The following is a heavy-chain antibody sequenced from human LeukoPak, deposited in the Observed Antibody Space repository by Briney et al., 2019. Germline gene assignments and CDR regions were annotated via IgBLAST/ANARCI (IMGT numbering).Heavy chain of an antibody. CDR2: INPNSGGT. CDR3: ARRHTAMVTLDY. J-gene: IGHJ4*02. CDR1: GYTFTGYY. D-gene: IGHD5-18*01. V-gene: IGHV1-2*02. Sequence: GASVKVSCKASGYTFTGYYMHWVRQAPGQGLEWVGWINPNSGGTNYAQKFQGRVTMTRDTSISTAYMELSRLRSDDTAVYYCARRHTAMVTLDYWGQGTLVTVSS.